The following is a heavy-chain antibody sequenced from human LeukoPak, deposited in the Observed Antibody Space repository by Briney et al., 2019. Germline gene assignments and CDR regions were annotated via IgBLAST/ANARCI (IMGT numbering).Heavy chain of an antibody. Sequence: ASETLSLTCTVSGGSISSSSYYWGWIRQPPGKGLEWIGSIYYSGSTYYNPSPKSRVTISVDTSKNQFSLKLSSVTAADTAVYYCARDFSMITLLNWFDPWGQGTLVTVSS. CDR3: ARDFSMITLLNWFDP. CDR2: IYYSGST. V-gene: IGHV4-39*07. D-gene: IGHD1-20*01. J-gene: IGHJ5*02. CDR1: GGSISSSSYY.